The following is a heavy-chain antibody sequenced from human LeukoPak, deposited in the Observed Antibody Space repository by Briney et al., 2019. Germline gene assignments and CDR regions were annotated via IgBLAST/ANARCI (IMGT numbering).Heavy chain of an antibody. CDR2: IYYSGST. V-gene: IGHV4-59*01. D-gene: IGHD3-10*01. CDR3: AGVEWFGELLSDY. CDR1: GGSISSYY. J-gene: IGHJ4*02. Sequence: SETLSLTCTVSGGSISSYYWSWIRQPPGKGLEWIGYIYYSGSTNYNPSLKSRVTISVDTSKNQFSLKLSSVTAADTAVCYCAGVEWFGELLSDYWGQGTLVTVSS.